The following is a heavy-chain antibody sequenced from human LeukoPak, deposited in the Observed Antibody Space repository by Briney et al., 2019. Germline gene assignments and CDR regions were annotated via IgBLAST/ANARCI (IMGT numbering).Heavy chain of an antibody. CDR1: GGTFSSYA. CDR2: IIPIFGTA. V-gene: IGHV1-69*01. D-gene: IGHD3-16*01. Sequence: SVKVSCKASGGTFSSYAISWVRQAPGQGLEWMGGIIPIFGTANYAQKFQVRVTITADESTSTAYMELSSLRSDDTAVYYCARRGFGEYYFDYWGQGTLVTVSS. CDR3: ARRGFGEYYFDY. J-gene: IGHJ4*02.